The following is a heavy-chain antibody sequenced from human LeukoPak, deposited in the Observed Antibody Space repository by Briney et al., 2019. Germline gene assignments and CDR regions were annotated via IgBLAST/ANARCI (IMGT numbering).Heavy chain of an antibody. V-gene: IGHV3-9*01. J-gene: IGHJ5*02. Sequence: GGSLRLSCAASGFTFDDYAMHWVRQAPGKGLEWVSGISWNSGSIGYADSVKGRFTISRDNAKNSLYLQMNSLRAEDTAVYYCAREMGNYYDSSGYFNWFDPWGQGTLVTVSS. CDR1: GFTFDDYA. D-gene: IGHD3-22*01. CDR3: AREMGNYYDSSGYFNWFDP. CDR2: ISWNSGSI.